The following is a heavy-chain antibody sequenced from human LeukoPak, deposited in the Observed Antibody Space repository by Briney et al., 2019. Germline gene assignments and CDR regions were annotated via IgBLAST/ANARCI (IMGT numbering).Heavy chain of an antibody. CDR1: GFTVGGSH. V-gene: IGHV3-53*01. CDR2: IYSHGNI. Sequence: GGSLRLSCAASGFTVGGSHMSWLRQAPGKGLEWVSLIYSHGNIHYADSVKGRFTIFRDISKNSLYLQMNSLRAEDTALYYCVRADNGFDQWGQGALVTVSS. J-gene: IGHJ4*02. D-gene: IGHD2-8*01. CDR3: VRADNGFDQ.